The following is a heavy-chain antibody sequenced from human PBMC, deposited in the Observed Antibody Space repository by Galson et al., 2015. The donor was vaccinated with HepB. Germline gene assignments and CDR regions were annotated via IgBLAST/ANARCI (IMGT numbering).Heavy chain of an antibody. Sequence: QSGAEVKKPGESLKISCKGSGYSFSTYWIAWVRQMPGKGLEYMGIIYPGDSDVRYSPSFQGQVTISADTSVSTAYLQWNSLKASDTAIYYCARRGYRITWGPDYADYWGQGTLVTVSS. CDR3: ARRGYRITWGPDYADY. V-gene: IGHV5-51*03. CDR1: GYSFSTYW. CDR2: IYPGDSDV. J-gene: IGHJ4*02. D-gene: IGHD6-13*01.